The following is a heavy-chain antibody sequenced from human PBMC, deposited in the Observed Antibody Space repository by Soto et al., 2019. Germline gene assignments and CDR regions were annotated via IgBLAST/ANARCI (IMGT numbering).Heavy chain of an antibody. Sequence: SETLSLTCAVYGGSFSGYYWSWIRQPPGKGLEWIGEINHSGSTNYNPSLKSRVTISVDTSKNQFSLKLSSVTAADTAVYYCARTGLWFGELGDWFDPWGQGTLVTVSS. V-gene: IGHV4-34*01. CDR1: GGSFSGYY. J-gene: IGHJ5*02. CDR2: INHSGST. D-gene: IGHD3-10*01. CDR3: ARTGLWFGELGDWFDP.